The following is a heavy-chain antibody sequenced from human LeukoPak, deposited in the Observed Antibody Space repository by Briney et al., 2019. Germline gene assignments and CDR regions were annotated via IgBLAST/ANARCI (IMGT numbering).Heavy chain of an antibody. J-gene: IGHJ5*02. Sequence: PGGSLRLSCAASGFTFSSYGMHWVRQAPGKGLEWVAVISYDGSNKYYADSVKGRFTISRDNSKNTLYLQMNSLRAEDTAVYYCARAGYYDILTSYYTNWFDPWGQGTLVTVSS. CDR1: GFTFSSYG. D-gene: IGHD3-9*01. CDR2: ISYDGSNK. CDR3: ARAGYYDILTSYYTNWFDP. V-gene: IGHV3-30*03.